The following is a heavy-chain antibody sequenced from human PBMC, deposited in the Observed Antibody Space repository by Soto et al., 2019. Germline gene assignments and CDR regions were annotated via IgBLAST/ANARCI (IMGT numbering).Heavy chain of an antibody. CDR2: ISYDGSNK. J-gene: IGHJ6*02. D-gene: IGHD6-13*01. V-gene: IGHV3-30-3*01. CDR1: GFTFSSYA. CDR3: ARDGYSSSWGYGMDV. Sequence: QVQLVESGGGVVQPGRSLRLSCAASGFTFSSYAMHWVRQAPGKGLEWVAVISYDGSNKYYADSVKGRFTISRDNSKNPLYLQMNSLRAEDTAVYYFARDGYSSSWGYGMDVWGQGTTGTVSS.